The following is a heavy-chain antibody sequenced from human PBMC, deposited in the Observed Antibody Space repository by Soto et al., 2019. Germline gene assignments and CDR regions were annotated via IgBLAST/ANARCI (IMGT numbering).Heavy chain of an antibody. J-gene: IGHJ6*02. D-gene: IGHD6-13*01. CDR3: AREGVSSSWYNYYGMDV. CDR2: IYYSGST. Sequence: PSETLSLTCTVSGGSTSSYYWSWIRQPPGKGLEWIGYIYYSGSTNYNPSLKSRVTISVDTSKNQFSLKLSSVTAADTAVYYCAREGVSSSWYNYYGMDVWGQGTTVTVSS. CDR1: GGSTSSYY. V-gene: IGHV4-59*01.